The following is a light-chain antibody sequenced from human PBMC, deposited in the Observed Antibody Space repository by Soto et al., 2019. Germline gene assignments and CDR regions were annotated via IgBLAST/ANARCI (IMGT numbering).Light chain of an antibody. V-gene: IGLV2-14*01. Sequence: QSVLTQPPSASGTPGQRVTISCSGGSYNIGKNLVYWYQQHPGKAPKLMISEVNNRPSGVSNRFSGSKSGNTAYLTISGLQVEDEAEYFCFSFTTTSTHVFGTGTKVTVL. J-gene: IGLJ1*01. CDR1: SYNIGKNL. CDR2: EVN. CDR3: FSFTTTSTHV.